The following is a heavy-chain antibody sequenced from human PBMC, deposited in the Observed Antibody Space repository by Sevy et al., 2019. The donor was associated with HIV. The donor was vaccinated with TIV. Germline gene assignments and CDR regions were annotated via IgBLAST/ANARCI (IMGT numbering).Heavy chain of an antibody. D-gene: IGHD6-19*01. Sequence: NKRRASVKVSCKVSGYTLTELSMHWVRQAPGKGLEWMGGFDPEDGETIYAQKFQGRVTMTEDTSTDTAYMELSSLRSEDTAVYYCATGDGVTSSGWHPGGGYWGQGTLVTVSS. V-gene: IGHV1-24*01. CDR3: ATGDGVTSSGWHPGGGY. CDR2: FDPEDGET. J-gene: IGHJ4*02. CDR1: GYTLTELS.